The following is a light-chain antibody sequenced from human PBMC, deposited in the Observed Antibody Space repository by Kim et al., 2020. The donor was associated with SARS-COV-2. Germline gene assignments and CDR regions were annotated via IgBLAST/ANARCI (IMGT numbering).Light chain of an antibody. CDR3: QKYFSTPFT. Sequence: ATINGKSSQSVLYRSNNKNNLARYQQKTEQHPKRRIYWASTRETGVPDRFSGSGSGTDFTLTISSLRAEDVAVYYCQKYFSTPFTFGPGTKVDIK. CDR1: QSVLYRSNNKNN. J-gene: IGKJ3*01. V-gene: IGKV4-1*01. CDR2: WAS.